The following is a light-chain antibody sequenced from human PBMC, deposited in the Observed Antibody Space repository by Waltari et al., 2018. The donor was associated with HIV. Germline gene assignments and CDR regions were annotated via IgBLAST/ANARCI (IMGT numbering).Light chain of an antibody. CDR1: SSDVGGYNL. V-gene: IGLV2-23*02. CDR3: CAYAGSTTYLI. CDR2: EVS. Sequence: QSTLTQPASVSGSPGQSITISCTGTSSDVGGYNLVSWYQQHPGKAPKLMIYEVSKRPSWFSNRFSGSKSGNTASLTISGLQAEDEADYYCCAYAGSTTYLIFGGWTKLTVL. J-gene: IGLJ2*01.